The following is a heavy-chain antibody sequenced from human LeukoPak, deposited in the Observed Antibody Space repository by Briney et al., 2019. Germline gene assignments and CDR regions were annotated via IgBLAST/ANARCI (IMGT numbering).Heavy chain of an antibody. CDR1: GFTFSSYS. J-gene: IGHJ4*02. D-gene: IGHD4-4*01. Sequence: GGSLRLSCAASGFTFSSYSMNWVRQAPGKGLEWVSAISGSGGSTYYADSVKGRFTISRDNSKNTLYLQMNSLRAEDTAVYYCAKALTTAYQTLYFDYWGQGTLVTVSS. CDR3: AKALTTAYQTLYFDY. CDR2: ISGSGGST. V-gene: IGHV3-23*01.